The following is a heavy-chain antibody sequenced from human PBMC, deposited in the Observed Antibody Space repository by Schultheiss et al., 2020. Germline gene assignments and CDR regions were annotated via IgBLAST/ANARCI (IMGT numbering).Heavy chain of an antibody. CDR1: GGSISSGDYY. Sequence: TLSLTCTVSGGSISSGDYYWSWIRQPPGKGLEWIGSIYYSGSTYYNPSLKSRVTISVDTSKNQFSLNLSSVTAADTAVYYCARLLWFGANWFDPWGQGTLVTVSS. J-gene: IGHJ5*02. CDR3: ARLLWFGANWFDP. D-gene: IGHD3-10*01. CDR2: IYYSGST. V-gene: IGHV4-39*01.